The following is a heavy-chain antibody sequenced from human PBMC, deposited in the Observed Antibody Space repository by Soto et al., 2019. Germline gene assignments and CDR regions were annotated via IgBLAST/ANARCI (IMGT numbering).Heavy chain of an antibody. CDR2: IKSKNDGETT. J-gene: IGHJ4*02. V-gene: IGHV3-15*07. Sequence: PGGSLRLSCAASGFTFNSAWMNWVRQAPGKGLEWVGRIKSKNDGETTNYAAPVTGRFAISRDDSKNTVYLQMNSLKTEDTAVYYCTTDLAGERADWGLDFWGEGTLATVS. CDR3: TTDLAGERADWGLDF. D-gene: IGHD7-27*01. CDR1: GFTFNSAW.